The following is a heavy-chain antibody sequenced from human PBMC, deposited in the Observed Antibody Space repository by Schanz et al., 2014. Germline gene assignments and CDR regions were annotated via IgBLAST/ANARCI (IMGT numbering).Heavy chain of an antibody. V-gene: IGHV1-18*01. CDR2: ISTFRNEDT. Sequence: QVQLVQSGAEVKKPGASVRVSCKVSGYAFTTYGISWVRQAPGQGPEFMGWISTFRNEDTNSAQRFQGRLTMTTDTSTSTADMELSSLRYEDTALYYCARGTMPGTFDIWGQGTMVTVSS. CDR1: GYAFTTYG. J-gene: IGHJ3*02. D-gene: IGHD2-2*01. CDR3: ARGTMPGTFDI.